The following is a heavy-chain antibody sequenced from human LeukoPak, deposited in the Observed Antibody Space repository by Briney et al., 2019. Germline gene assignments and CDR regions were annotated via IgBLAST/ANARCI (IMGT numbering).Heavy chain of an antibody. CDR2: ISAYNGNT. CDR1: GYTFTSYG. Sequence: GASVKVSCKASGYTFTSYGISWVRQAPGQGLEWMGWISAYNGNTNYAQKLQGRVTMTTDTSTSTAYMELRSLRSDDTAVYYCARDTADWLLDPIDYWGQGTLVTVSS. CDR3: ARDTADWLLDPIDY. D-gene: IGHD3-9*01. J-gene: IGHJ4*02. V-gene: IGHV1-18*01.